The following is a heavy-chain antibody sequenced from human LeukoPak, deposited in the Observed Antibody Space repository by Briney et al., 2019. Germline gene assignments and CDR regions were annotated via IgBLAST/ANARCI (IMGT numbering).Heavy chain of an antibody. J-gene: IGHJ4*02. CDR1: GYTLTAYY. Sequence: ASVKVSCKASGYTLTAYYMHWVRQAPGQGLEWMGWINPNSGGTKYAQKFQGRVTMTRDTSIGTVYMELSRLRSDDTAVYYCARDSIAARQLSYWGQGTLVTVSS. CDR2: INPNSGGT. D-gene: IGHD6-6*01. CDR3: ARDSIAARQLSY. V-gene: IGHV1-2*02.